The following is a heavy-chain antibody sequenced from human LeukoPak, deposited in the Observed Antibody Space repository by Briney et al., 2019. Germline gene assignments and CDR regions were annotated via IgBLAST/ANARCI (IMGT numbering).Heavy chain of an antibody. CDR3: ARTIDHYFDY. J-gene: IGHJ4*02. D-gene: IGHD3-9*01. V-gene: IGHV4-34*01. CDR2: INHSGST. Sequence: SETLSLTCAVYGGSFSGYYWSWIRQPPGKGLEWIGEINHSGSTNYNPSLKSRVTISVDTSKNQFSLKLSSVTAADTAVYYCARTIDHYFDYWGQGTLVTVSS. CDR1: GGSFSGYY.